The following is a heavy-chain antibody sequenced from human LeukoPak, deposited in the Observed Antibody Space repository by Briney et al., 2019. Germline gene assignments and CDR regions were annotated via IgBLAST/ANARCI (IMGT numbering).Heavy chain of an antibody. CDR3: AREPPYYDSSGLYYYYGMDV. J-gene: IGHJ6*02. D-gene: IGHD3-22*01. Sequence: QPGRSLRLSCAASGFTFSSYWMHWVRQAPGKGLVWVSRINSDGSSTSYADSVRGRFTISRDNAKNTLYLQMNSLRAEDTAVYYCAREPPYYDSSGLYYYYGMDVWGQGTTVTVSS. CDR2: INSDGSST. V-gene: IGHV3-74*01. CDR1: GFTFSSYW.